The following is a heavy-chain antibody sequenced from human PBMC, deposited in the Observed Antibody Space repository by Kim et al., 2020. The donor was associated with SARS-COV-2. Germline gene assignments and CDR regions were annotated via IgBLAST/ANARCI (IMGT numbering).Heavy chain of an antibody. D-gene: IGHD6-19*01. V-gene: IGHV3-11*06. CDR3: ARVAVSSSGWYEDWYFDL. J-gene: IGHJ2*01. Sequence: KGRFTISRDNAKNSLYLQMNSLRAEDTAVYYCARVAVSSSGWYEDWYFDLWGRGTLVTVSS.